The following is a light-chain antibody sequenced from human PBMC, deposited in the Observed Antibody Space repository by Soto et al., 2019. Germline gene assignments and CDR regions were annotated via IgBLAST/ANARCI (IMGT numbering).Light chain of an antibody. CDR3: QLSGT. J-gene: IGKJ5*01. CDR1: QSVGSN. V-gene: IGKV3-15*01. Sequence: EIVMTQSPATLSVSPGERATLSCRASQSVGSNLAWYQQKPGQAPRLLIYGATTRATGIPARFGGSWSGTEFTLTIRSLQSEDFVVYYCQLSGTFGQGTRLEI. CDR2: GAT.